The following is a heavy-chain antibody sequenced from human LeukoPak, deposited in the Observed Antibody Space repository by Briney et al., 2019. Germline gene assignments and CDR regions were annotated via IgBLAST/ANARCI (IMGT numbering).Heavy chain of an antibody. D-gene: IGHD3-10*01. CDR2: IYYSGST. J-gene: IGHJ6*02. CDR1: GGSISSYY. Sequence: SETLSLTCTVSGGSISSYYWSWIRQPPGKGLEWIGYIYYSGSTNYNPSLKSRVTISVDTSKNQFSLKLSSVTAADTAVYYCARVSGDPMSYYYYGMDVWGQGITVTVSS. V-gene: IGHV4-59*01. CDR3: ARVSGDPMSYYYYGMDV.